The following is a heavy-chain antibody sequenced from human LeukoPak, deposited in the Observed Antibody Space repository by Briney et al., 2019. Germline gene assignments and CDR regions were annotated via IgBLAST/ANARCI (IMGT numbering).Heavy chain of an antibody. CDR1: GFTFSDYY. V-gene: IGHV3-11*01. Sequence: GGSLRLSCAASGFTFSDYYMSWIRQAPGKGLEWVSYISSSGSTIYYADSVKGRFTISRDNSKNTLYLQMNSLRAEDTAVYYCAKDAKSLDYCSGGSCYSFRFDPWGQGTLVTVSS. J-gene: IGHJ5*02. D-gene: IGHD2-15*01. CDR3: AKDAKSLDYCSGGSCYSFRFDP. CDR2: ISSSGSTI.